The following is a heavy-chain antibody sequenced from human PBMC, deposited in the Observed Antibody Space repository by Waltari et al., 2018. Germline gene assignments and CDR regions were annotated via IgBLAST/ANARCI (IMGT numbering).Heavy chain of an antibody. CDR3: ARPSTEYYYYYYYMDV. J-gene: IGHJ6*03. CDR2: ISNSGSTV. CDR1: GVTFSNYE. Sequence: EVQVVESGGGLVQPGGSLRLCCAASGVTFSNYECIWVRQAPGKGLEWVSYISNSGSTVYYADSVKGRFTISRDNAKNSLYLEMNSLRAEDTAVYYCARPSTEYYYYYYYMDVWGKGTTVTVS. V-gene: IGHV3-48*03.